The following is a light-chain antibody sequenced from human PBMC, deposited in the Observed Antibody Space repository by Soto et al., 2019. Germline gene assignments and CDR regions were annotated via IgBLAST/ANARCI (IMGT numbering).Light chain of an antibody. CDR1: SSDVGAYNY. CDR3: TSYAGGNNV. J-gene: IGLJ1*01. Sequence: QSVLTQPPSASGSPGQSVTISCTGTSSDVGAYNYVSWYQQYPGKVPKLMVYEVNKRHSGVPDRFSGSKSGNTASLTVSGRQAEDEADYYCTSYAGGNNVFGTGTKLTVL. CDR2: EVN. V-gene: IGLV2-8*01.